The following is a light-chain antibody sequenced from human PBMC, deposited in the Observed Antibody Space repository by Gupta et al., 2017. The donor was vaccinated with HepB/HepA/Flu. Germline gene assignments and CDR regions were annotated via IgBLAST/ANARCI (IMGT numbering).Light chain of an antibody. CDR2: STN. CDR3: VLYMGSGISV. V-gene: IGLV8-61*01. CDR1: SGSVSTSNY. J-gene: IGLJ3*02. Sequence: QTVVTQEPSLSVSPGGTVTLTCGLRSGSVSTSNYPSWYQQTPGQAPRMLSYSTNTRSSGVPDRFSGSTLGNKAALTITGAQADDESYYYCVLYMGSGISVFGGGTKLTVL.